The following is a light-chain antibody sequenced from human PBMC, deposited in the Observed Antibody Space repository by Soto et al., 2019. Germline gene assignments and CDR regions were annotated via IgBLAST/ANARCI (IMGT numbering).Light chain of an antibody. CDR1: QGISTY. CDR3: QQAISFPIT. V-gene: IGKV1-12*01. Sequence: VHMTLSSSSVSASIGYRVSIPCRASQGISTYLGWYQQTKGKAPKLLIYAASSLQTGVPSRFSGSGSGTDFNLTISSLQTEASGTYYCQQAISFPITFGQGTRLEIK. J-gene: IGKJ5*01. CDR2: AAS.